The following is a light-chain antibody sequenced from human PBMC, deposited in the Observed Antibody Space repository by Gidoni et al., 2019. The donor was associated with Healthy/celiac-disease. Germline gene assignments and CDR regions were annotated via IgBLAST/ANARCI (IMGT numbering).Light chain of an antibody. CDR1: KVGDKY. V-gene: IGLV3-1*01. CDR3: QAWDSSTAVV. Sequence: SYELTQPPSVSVSPGQTASITCSGDKVGDKYACWYQQKPGQSPVLVIYQDSNRPSGSPERFSGSNSGNTATLTISGTQAMDEADYYCQAWDSSTAVVFGGGTKLPV. CDR2: QDS. J-gene: IGLJ2*01.